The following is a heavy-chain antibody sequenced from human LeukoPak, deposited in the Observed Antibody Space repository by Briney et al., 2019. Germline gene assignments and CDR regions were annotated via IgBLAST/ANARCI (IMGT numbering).Heavy chain of an antibody. V-gene: IGHV3-23*01. D-gene: IGHD3-9*01. Sequence: GASLRLSCAASGFTFSNYAMSWVRQAPGKGLEWVSAITGSGGNTYYADSVKGRFTISRDNSKNTVFLQMNSLRAEDTAVYYCAKWGDYDVLTGYVSDYWGQGTLVTVPS. CDR1: GFTFSNYA. CDR2: ITGSGGNT. CDR3: AKWGDYDVLTGYVSDY. J-gene: IGHJ4*02.